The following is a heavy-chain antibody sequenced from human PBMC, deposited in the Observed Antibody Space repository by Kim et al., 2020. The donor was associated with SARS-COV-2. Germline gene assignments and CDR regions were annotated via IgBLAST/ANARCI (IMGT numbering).Heavy chain of an antibody. V-gene: IGHV1-3*01. D-gene: IGHD3-16*02. J-gene: IGHJ4*02. Sequence: QSLQGRVTIATDTSANTAYMELYTLRSEDTAVYYCARDPTVSGSYPRYFDYWGQGTLVTVSS. CDR3: ARDPTVSGSYPRYFDY.